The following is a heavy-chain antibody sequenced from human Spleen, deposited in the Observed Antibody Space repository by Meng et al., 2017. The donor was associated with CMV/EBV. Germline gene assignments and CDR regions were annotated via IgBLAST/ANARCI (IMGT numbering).Heavy chain of an antibody. Sequence: GESLKISCAASGFTFSNYEMNWVRQAPGKGLEWVSYISYSGSTIHYSDSVKGRFTISRDNARNSLYLQMNSLRVEDTALYYCARVKRVRYGMDVWGQGTTVTVSS. D-gene: IGHD1-14*01. CDR2: ISYSGSTI. CDR3: ARVKRVRYGMDV. J-gene: IGHJ6*02. CDR1: GFTFSNYE. V-gene: IGHV3-48*03.